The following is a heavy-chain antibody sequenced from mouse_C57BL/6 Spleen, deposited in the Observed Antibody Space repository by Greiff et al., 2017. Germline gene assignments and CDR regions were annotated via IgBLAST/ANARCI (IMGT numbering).Heavy chain of an antibody. CDR3: ARHGGDDYDGSFDY. CDR1: GFTFSSYG. Sequence: EVQLVESGGDLVKPGGSLKLSCAASGFTFSSYGMSWVRQTPDKRLEWVATISSGGSYTYSPDSVKGRFTISRDNAKNPLYLQRSILKSEDTAMYYCARHGGDDYDGSFDYWGQGTTLTVSS. D-gene: IGHD2-4*01. V-gene: IGHV5-6*01. CDR2: ISSGGSYT. J-gene: IGHJ2*01.